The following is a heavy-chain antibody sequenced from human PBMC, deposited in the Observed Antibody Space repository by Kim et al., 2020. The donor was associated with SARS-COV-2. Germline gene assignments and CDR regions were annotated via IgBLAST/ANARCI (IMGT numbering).Heavy chain of an antibody. J-gene: IGHJ4*02. CDR2: IYYSGST. CDR3: ASGIRGSSPFSFDY. V-gene: IGHV4-59*01. Sequence: SETLSLTCTVSGGSIRSYYWSWIRQPPGKGLEWIGYIYYSGSTNYNPSLKSRATISVDTSKNQFSLKLSSVTAADTAVYYCASGIRGSSPFSFDYWGQGTLVTVSS. CDR1: GGSIRSYY. D-gene: IGHD6-6*01.